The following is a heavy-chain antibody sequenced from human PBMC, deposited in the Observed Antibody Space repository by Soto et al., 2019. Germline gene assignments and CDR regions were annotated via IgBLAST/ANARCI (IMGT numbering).Heavy chain of an antibody. CDR2: RSPQYRGKT. CDR3: AWIRVAPRPPDF. Sequence: SETLSLTCTVSGGSFDSGNYYWGWIRQPPGKGLEWIGSRSPQYRGKTYYNPSLKSRVTMSVDTSKNQISLKLSSVTAADTGVYYFAWIRVAPRPPDFRCLAPLVT. J-gene: IGHJ4*02. V-gene: IGHV4-39*01. D-gene: IGHD2-2*03. CDR1: GGSFDSGNYY.